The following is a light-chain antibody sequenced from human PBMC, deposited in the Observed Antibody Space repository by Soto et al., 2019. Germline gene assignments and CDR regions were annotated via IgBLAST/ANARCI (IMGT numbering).Light chain of an antibody. V-gene: IGLV2-14*01. CDR2: EVT. CDR3: SAYTTRSAV. J-gene: IGLJ1*01. CDR1: SSDVGGYHY. Sequence: QSALTQPASVSGSPGQSTTISCTGTSSDVGGYHYVSWYQQLPGKAPKLMIYEVTKRPSGVSNRFSGSKSDNTASLTISGLQAEDEADYYCSAYTTRSAVFGTGTKVTVL.